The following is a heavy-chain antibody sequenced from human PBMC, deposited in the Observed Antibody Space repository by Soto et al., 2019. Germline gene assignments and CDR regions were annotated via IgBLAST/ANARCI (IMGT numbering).Heavy chain of an antibody. CDR3: ARPYSSSSDAFDI. CDR2: IWYDGSNK. V-gene: IGHV3-33*01. CDR1: GFTFSSYG. J-gene: IGHJ3*02. Sequence: VQLVESGGGVVQPGRSLRLSCAASGFTFSSYGMHWVRQAPGKGLEWVAVIWYDGSNKYYADSVKGRFTISRDNSKNTLYLQMNSLRAEDTAVYYCARPYSSSSDAFDIWGQGTMVTVSS. D-gene: IGHD6-6*01.